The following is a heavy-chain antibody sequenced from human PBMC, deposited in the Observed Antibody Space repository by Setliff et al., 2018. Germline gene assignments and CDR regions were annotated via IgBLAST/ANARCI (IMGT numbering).Heavy chain of an antibody. CDR2: VSGSGGST. Sequence: GSLRLSCAASGFTFTTYAMSWVRQAPGKGLEWVSGVSGSGGSTFYADSVKGRFTISRDNSKNTIYLQMNSLRADDTAVYYCARDATYYYDTSGHYSDYFDYWAQGTLVTV. D-gene: IGHD3-22*01. J-gene: IGHJ4*02. CDR1: GFTFTTYA. CDR3: ARDATYYYDTSGHYSDYFDY. V-gene: IGHV3-23*01.